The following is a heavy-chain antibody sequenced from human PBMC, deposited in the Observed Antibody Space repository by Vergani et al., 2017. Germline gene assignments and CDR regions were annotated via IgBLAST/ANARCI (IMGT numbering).Heavy chain of an antibody. V-gene: IGHV4-61*02. CDR2: VYTSETT. J-gene: IGHJ3*01. D-gene: IGHD1-26*01. CDR3: ARSRAEPGRRHGASDL. Sequence: QVQLQESGPGLVKPSQTLSLTCTVSGDSISSGSPFWIWIRQPAGKELEWIGSVYTSETTHYNLSLKSRVTISLDTSKNQFSLKLTSVTAADTAVYYCARSRAEPGRRHGASDLWGQGTMVTVSS. CDR1: GDSISSGSPF.